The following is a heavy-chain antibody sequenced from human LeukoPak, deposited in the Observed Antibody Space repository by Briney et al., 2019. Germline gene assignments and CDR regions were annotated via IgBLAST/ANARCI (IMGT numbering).Heavy chain of an antibody. CDR2: MNPNSGNT. CDR1: GYTFTSYD. V-gene: IGHV1-8*01. D-gene: IGHD1-1*01. J-gene: IGHJ4*02. CDR3: ARLPERSRGFDY. Sequence: ASVKVSCKASGYTFTSYDINWVRQATGQGLEWMGWMNPNSGNTGYAQKFQGRVTMTRNTSISTAYMELSSLRSEDTAVYYCARLPERSRGFDYWGQGTLVTVSS.